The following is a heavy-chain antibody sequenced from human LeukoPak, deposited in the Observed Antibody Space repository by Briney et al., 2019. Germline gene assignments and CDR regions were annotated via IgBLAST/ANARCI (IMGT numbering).Heavy chain of an antibody. Sequence: ASVKVSCKASGYTFTGSYMHWVRQAPGQGLEWMGWINPNTGGTNYAQQFQGRVTMTRDTSISTAYMELSRLRSDDTAVYYCARGSGIVVVVAASIWFDPWGQGTLVTVSS. CDR3: ARGSGIVVVVAASIWFDP. D-gene: IGHD2-15*01. CDR1: GYTFTGSY. CDR2: INPNTGGT. V-gene: IGHV1-2*02. J-gene: IGHJ5*02.